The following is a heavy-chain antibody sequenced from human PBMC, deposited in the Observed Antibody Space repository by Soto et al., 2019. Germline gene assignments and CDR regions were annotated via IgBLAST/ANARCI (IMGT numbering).Heavy chain of an antibody. V-gene: IGHV4-59*12. CDR1: GGSISSYY. J-gene: IGHJ4*02. Sequence: PSETLSLTCTVSGGSISSYYWSWIRQPPGKGLEWIGYIYYSGSINYNPSLKSRVTISVDTSKNQFSLKLSSVTAADTAIYYCARDPGRALAVDWGEGTLVTVSS. CDR3: ARDPGRALAVD. D-gene: IGHD6-19*01. CDR2: IYYSGSI.